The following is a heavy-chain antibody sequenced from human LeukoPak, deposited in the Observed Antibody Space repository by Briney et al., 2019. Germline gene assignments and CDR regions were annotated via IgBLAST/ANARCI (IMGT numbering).Heavy chain of an antibody. Sequence: GGSLRLSCAASGFTFSSYEMNWVRQAPGKGMEWVSYISSSGSTIYDADSVKGRFTISRDNAKNSLYLQMNSLRAEDTAVYYCARDDSSGYSSRGVFDIWGQGTMVTVSS. CDR1: GFTFSSYE. CDR3: ARDDSSGYSSRGVFDI. CDR2: ISSSGSTI. J-gene: IGHJ3*02. D-gene: IGHD3-22*01. V-gene: IGHV3-48*03.